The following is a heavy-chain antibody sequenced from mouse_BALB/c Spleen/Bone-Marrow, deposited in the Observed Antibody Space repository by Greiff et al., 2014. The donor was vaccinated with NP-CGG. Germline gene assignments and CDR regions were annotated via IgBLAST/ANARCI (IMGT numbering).Heavy chain of an antibody. Sequence: EVQLQQSGAELVKPGASVKLSCTASGFNIKDTYMHWVKQRPEQGLEWIGRIDPANGNTKYDPKSQGKATITADTSSNTAYLQLSSLTSEDTAVYYCAPYYYGSSQFAYWGQRDSGHCLC. D-gene: IGHD1-1*01. J-gene: IGHJ3*01. V-gene: IGHV14-3*02. CDR1: GFNIKDTY. CDR2: IDPANGNT. CDR3: APYYYGSSQFAY.